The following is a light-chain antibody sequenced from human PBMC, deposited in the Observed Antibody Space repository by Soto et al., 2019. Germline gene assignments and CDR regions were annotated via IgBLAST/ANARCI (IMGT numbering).Light chain of an antibody. CDR1: QSITLNY. CDR2: GAS. CDR3: QQYGSSPYT. Sequence: ENVLTQSPGTLSLFPGERATLSCRASQSITLNYLAWYQQKPGQAPRLLISGASSRATGIPDRFSGSGSGTDFTLTISRLEPEDFALYYCQQYGSSPYTFGQGTKVESK. V-gene: IGKV3-20*01. J-gene: IGKJ2*01.